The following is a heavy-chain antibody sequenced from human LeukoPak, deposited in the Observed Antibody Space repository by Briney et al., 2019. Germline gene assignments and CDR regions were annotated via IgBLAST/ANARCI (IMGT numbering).Heavy chain of an antibody. CDR3: ARQTPYLWGSYRPDYFDS. CDR1: AGSISGHS. V-gene: IGHV4-59*08. D-gene: IGHD3-16*02. Sequence: SETLSLTCTVSAGSISGHSWNWIRQPPGKGLEWIGDIYYSGSTRYNPSLESRVTISLDTSKNQFSLNLTSVTASDTAMYFCARQTPYLWGSYRPDYFDSWGPGILVTVSS. CDR2: IYYSGST. J-gene: IGHJ4*02.